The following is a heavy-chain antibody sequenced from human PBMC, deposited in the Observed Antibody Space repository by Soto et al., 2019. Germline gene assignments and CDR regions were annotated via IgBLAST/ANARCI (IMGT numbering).Heavy chain of an antibody. CDR1: GGSISGYY. J-gene: IGHJ6*02. D-gene: IGHD3-22*01. CDR2: IYYSGTT. V-gene: IGHV4-59*01. Sequence: PSETLSLTCTVSGGSISGYYWSWIRQPPGKGLEWIGFIYYSGTTNYNPSLKSRVTMTRDTSISTAYMELSRLRSDDTAVYYCAREAYYYDSSGYLVYYYYYGMDVWGQGTTVTVSS. CDR3: AREAYYYDSSGYLVYYYYYGMDV.